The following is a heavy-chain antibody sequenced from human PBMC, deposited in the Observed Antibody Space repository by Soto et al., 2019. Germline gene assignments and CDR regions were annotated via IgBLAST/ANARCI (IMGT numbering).Heavy chain of an antibody. CDR2: IYYSGST. Sequence: SETLSLTCTVSGGSVSSGSYYWSWIRQPPGKGLEWIGYIYYSGSTNYNPSLKSRVTISVDTSKNQFSLKLSSVTAADTAVYYCAREDYDFNWFDPWGQGTLVTVSS. V-gene: IGHV4-61*01. J-gene: IGHJ5*02. CDR3: AREDYDFNWFDP. CDR1: GGSVSSGSYY. D-gene: IGHD3-3*01.